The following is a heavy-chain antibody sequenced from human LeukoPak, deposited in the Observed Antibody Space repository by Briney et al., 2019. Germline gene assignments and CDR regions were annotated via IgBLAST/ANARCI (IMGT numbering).Heavy chain of an antibody. D-gene: IGHD3-10*01. V-gene: IGHV4-34*01. Sequence: PSETLSLTCAVYGVSFSGYYWSWLRQPPGRGLEWLGEINHSGSTNYNPSLNSRVTISVDTSNNQFSLKLSSVTAADTAVYYCARAGVVLVRGVIGGNWFDPWGQGTLVTVSS. CDR1: GVSFSGYY. J-gene: IGHJ5*02. CDR3: ARAGVVLVRGVIGGNWFDP. CDR2: INHSGST.